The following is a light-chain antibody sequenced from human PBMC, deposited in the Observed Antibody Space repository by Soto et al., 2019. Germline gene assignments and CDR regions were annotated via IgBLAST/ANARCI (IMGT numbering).Light chain of an antibody. CDR2: GAS. CDR1: QSVSSK. V-gene: IGKV3-15*01. CDR3: QQYNNWPRT. Sequence: EIVMTQSPATLSVSPGERATLSCRASQSVSSKLAWYQQKPGRAPRLLIYGASSRATGIPARLSGSGSGTEFTLTISSLQSEDFAVYYCQQYNNWPRTFGQGTKVEIK. J-gene: IGKJ1*01.